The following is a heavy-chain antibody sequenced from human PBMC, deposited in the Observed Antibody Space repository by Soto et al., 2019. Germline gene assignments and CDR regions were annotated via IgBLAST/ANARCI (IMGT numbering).Heavy chain of an antibody. CDR3: ARVGDIVVVGPWFDP. CDR2: ISGHNGDT. J-gene: IGHJ5*02. CDR1: GYIFSNYG. D-gene: IGHD2-15*01. V-gene: IGHV1-18*04. Sequence: QVQLVQSGAELRKPGASVKVSCKASGYIFSNYGISWVRQAPGQGLEWMGWISGHNGDTKYAQNVQGRVTMTTDTSTSTAYLELRSLRSDETAVYFCARVGDIVVVGPWFDPWGQGTLVTVSS.